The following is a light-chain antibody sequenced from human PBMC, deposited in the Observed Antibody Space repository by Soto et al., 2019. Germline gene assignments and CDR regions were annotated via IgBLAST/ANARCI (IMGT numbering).Light chain of an antibody. CDR1: SGDVGGYHY. V-gene: IGLV2-11*01. CDR3: SSYAGADTWV. J-gene: IGLJ3*02. Sequence: QSALTQPRSVSGSPGQSVTISCTGTSGDVGGYHYVSWYQQRPGEAPKLMIYDVTERPSGVPDRFSASKSGNTASLTISGLQSDDEADYYCSSYAGADTWVFGGGTKLTVL. CDR2: DVT.